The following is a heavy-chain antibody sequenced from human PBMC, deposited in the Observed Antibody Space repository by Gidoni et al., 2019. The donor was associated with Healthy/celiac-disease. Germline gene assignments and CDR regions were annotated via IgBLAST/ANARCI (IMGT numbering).Heavy chain of an antibody. CDR2: IYYSGGT. V-gene: IGHV4-39*01. CDR1: GGSISSSSYY. J-gene: IGHJ3*02. Sequence: QLQLQESGPGLVKPSETLSLTCTVSGGSISSSSYYWGWIRQPPGKGLEWIGSIYYSGGTYYNPSLKSRVTISVDTSKNQFSLKLSSVTAADTAVYYCARRSSYQAGDAFDIWGQGTMVTVSS. D-gene: IGHD3-16*02. CDR3: ARRSSYQAGDAFDI.